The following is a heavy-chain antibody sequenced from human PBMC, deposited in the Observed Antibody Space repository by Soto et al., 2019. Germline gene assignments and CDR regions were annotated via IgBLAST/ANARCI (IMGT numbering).Heavy chain of an antibody. CDR3: ARYSNPWFQPEGKDV. V-gene: IGHV4-4*07. Sequence: SETLSLTCTVSGGSISSTYWSWVRLPAGRGLEWIGRIYSSGSNNYNPSRESRVTMSVDASKNQFSLKLTSVTAADTAVYYCARYSNPWFQPEGKDVWGQGTTVT. J-gene: IGHJ6*02. CDR1: GGSISSTY. CDR2: IYSSGSN. D-gene: IGHD6-13*01.